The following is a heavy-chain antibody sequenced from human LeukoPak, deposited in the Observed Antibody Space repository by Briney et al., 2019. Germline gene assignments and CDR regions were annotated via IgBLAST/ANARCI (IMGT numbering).Heavy chain of an antibody. CDR1: GFTFRSYS. CDR3: AVAYYYGSGDAFDI. D-gene: IGHD3-10*01. Sequence: PGGSLRLSCAASGFTFRSYSMNWVREAPGKGLEWVSSTNSDSNYIYYADSVQGRFTISRDNANNSLYLQMNSLRAEDTAVYYCAVAYYYGSGDAFDIWGQGTKVTVSS. V-gene: IGHV3-21*01. CDR2: TNSDSNYI. J-gene: IGHJ3*02.